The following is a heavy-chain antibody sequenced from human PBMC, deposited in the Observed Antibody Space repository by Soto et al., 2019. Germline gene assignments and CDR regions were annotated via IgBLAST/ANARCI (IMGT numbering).Heavy chain of an antibody. D-gene: IGHD5-12*01. CDR1: GGSFGGYY. CDR3: ARGGVATTGGIGY. V-gene: IGHV4-34*01. Sequence: QVQLQQWGAGLLKPSETLSLTCAVYGGSFGGYYWSWNRQPPGKGLEWIGEINHSGRTNYNTSLKSRVTISVDTSKNQFSLKLSSVTAADTAVYYCARGGVATTGGIGYWGQGTLVTVSS. J-gene: IGHJ4*02. CDR2: INHSGRT.